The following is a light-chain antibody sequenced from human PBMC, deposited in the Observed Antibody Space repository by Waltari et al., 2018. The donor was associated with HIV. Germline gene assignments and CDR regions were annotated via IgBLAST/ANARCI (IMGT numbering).Light chain of an antibody. V-gene: IGLV2-23*02. CDR1: ASDVGSYNF. J-gene: IGLJ2*01. CDR3: CSYASTTDTYVV. CDR2: EVS. Sequence: QSALPQPASVSGSPGQSITIPCTGTASDVGSYNFVSWYQQHPGKAPKLIIYEVSKRPSGVSNRFSGSKSGSTASLTISGLQPEDEADYCCCSYASTTDTYVVFGGGTKLTVL.